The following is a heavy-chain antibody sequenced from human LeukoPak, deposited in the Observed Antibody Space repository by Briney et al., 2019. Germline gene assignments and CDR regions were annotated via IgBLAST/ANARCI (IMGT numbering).Heavy chain of an antibody. CDR1: GDTFSTYF. CDR2: IDTNTGNP. Sequence: GASVKGSCKASGDTFSTYFMHWLRQAPGQGLEWMGWIDTNTGNPTYAQGFTGRVVFSLDTSVTTAYLQISSLKAEDTAVYYCAMGAGHSGFFGYWGQGTLVTVSS. CDR3: AMGAGHSGFFGY. D-gene: IGHD3-9*01. J-gene: IGHJ4*02. V-gene: IGHV7-4-1*02.